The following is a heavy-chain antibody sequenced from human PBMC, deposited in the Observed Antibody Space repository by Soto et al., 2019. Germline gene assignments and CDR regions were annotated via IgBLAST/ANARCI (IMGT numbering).Heavy chain of an antibody. CDR3: AREWMSTGWPFDS. V-gene: IGHV3-74*01. CDR2: IKSDGSGT. D-gene: IGHD2-2*01. J-gene: IGHJ4*02. CDR1: GFTSTRHW. Sequence: EVQLVESGGGLVQPGGSLRLSCAASGFTSTRHWMHCLLQAPGKGLVCVSRIKSDGSGTIYTESVNGRFTISRDTAEIALYLHITSLRADDTAVKYCAREWMSTGWPFDSWGQGPLVAVS.